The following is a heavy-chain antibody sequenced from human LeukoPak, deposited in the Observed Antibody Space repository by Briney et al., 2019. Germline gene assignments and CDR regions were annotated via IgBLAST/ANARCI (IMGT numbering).Heavy chain of an antibody. V-gene: IGHV3-15*01. CDR1: GFTFSNAW. D-gene: IGHD3-16*02. J-gene: IGHJ4*02. Sequence: GGSLRLSCAASGFTFSNAWMTWVRQAPGKGLEWVGRIKSTADGGTTDYAAPVKGRFTISRDDSKNTLYLQMNSLKTEDTAIYYCSTIYDYVWGSYRRSLYYFDYWGQGTLVTVSS. CDR2: IKSTADGGTT. CDR3: STIYDYVWGSYRRSLYYFDY.